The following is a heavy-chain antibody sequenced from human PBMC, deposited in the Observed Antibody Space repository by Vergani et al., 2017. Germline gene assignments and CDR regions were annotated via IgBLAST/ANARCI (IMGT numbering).Heavy chain of an antibody. J-gene: IGHJ4*02. CDR3: ARGHLRYFDWLLPPRPDY. CDR1: GDSVSSNSAA. CDR2: TYYRSKWYN. Sequence: QVQLQQSGPGLVKPSQTLSLTCAISGDSVSSNSAAWNWIRQSPSRGLEWLGRTYYRSKWYNDYAVSVKSRITINPDTSKNQFSLQLNSVTPEDTAVYYCARGHLRYFDWLLPPRPDYGGQGTLVTVSS. D-gene: IGHD3-9*01. V-gene: IGHV6-1*01.